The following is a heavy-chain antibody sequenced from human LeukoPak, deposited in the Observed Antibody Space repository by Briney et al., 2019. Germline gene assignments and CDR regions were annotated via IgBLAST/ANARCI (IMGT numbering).Heavy chain of an antibody. CDR3: ARGRRNFDY. Sequence: PGGSLRLSCAASGYTFSNAWMSWVRQPPGKGLEWIGEINHSGSTNYNPSLKSRVTISVDTSKNQFSLKLSSVTAADTAVYYCARGRRNFDYWGQGTLVTVSS. CDR1: GYTFSNAW. J-gene: IGHJ4*02. V-gene: IGHV4-34*01. CDR2: INHSGST.